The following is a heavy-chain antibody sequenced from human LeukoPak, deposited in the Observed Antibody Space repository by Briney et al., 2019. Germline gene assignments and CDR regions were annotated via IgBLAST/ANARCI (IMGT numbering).Heavy chain of an antibody. V-gene: IGHV4-38-2*02. Sequence: PSETLSLTCTVSGYSISSGYYWAWIRPPPRKGREWIGRIYHSGGTYYNPSLKSRVSISVDTSKNQFSLKLSSVSAADTAVYYCARSSGYLFDPWGQGILVTVSS. J-gene: IGHJ5*02. CDR1: GYSISSGYY. CDR2: IYHSGGT. D-gene: IGHD3-22*01. CDR3: ARSSGYLFDP.